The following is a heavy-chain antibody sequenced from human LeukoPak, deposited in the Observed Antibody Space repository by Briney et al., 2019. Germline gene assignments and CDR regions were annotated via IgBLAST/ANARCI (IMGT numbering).Heavy chain of an antibody. V-gene: IGHV4-59*08. CDR2: IYYSGST. CDR3: ARHAMTGPLTPYAIDY. CDR1: GGSISSYY. Sequence: PSEALSLTCTVSGGSISSYYWSWIRQPPGKGLEWIGYIYYSGSTNYNPSLKSRVTISVDTSKNQFSLKLSSVTAADTAVYYCARHAMTGPLTPYAIDYWGPGTLVTVSS. D-gene: IGHD2-2*01. J-gene: IGHJ4*02.